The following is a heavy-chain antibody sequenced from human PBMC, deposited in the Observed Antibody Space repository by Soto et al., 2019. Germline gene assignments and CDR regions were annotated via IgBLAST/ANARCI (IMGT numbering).Heavy chain of an antibody. CDR2: IYYGGST. V-gene: IGHV4-59*01. CDR1: GGSISSYY. CDR3: ARVSPYYYYMDV. J-gene: IGHJ6*03. Sequence: QVQLQESGPGLVKPSETLSLTCTVSGGSISSYYWSWIRQPPGKGLEWIGYIYYGGSTNYNPSLKSRVTISVDTSKNQFSLKLSSVTAADTAVYYCARVSPYYYYMDVWGKGTTVTVSS.